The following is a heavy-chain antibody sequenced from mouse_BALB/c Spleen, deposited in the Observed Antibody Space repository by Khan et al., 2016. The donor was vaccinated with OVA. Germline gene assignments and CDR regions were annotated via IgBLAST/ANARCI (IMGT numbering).Heavy chain of an antibody. J-gene: IGHJ1*01. CDR3: AGWDYGSNYWFFDV. Sequence: VQLQQSGPELVKPGASVKISCKASGYTFTDYNMHWVKQSHGKSLEWIGYIYPYNDGTVYNQKFKTKATLTVDNSSSTAYMELRSLTSEDSAVYYWAGWDYGSNYWFFDVWGAGTTVTVSS. V-gene: IGHV1S29*02. CDR2: IYPYNDGT. D-gene: IGHD1-1*01. CDR1: GYTFTDYN.